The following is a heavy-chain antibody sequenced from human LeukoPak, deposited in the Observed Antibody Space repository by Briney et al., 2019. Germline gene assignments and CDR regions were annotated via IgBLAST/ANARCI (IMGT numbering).Heavy chain of an antibody. V-gene: IGHV1-46*01. CDR1: GCTFTKSY. CDR2: INPGGDNT. J-gene: IGHJ3*02. D-gene: IGHD5-24*01. Sequence: WASVKVSCKASGCTFTKSYIHWVRQAPGQRLEWMGLINPGGDNTNYAQNFQGRVTMTSDTSARTVYMELSSLRSEDTAIYYCARIRDGYNDAYDIWGQGTVVTVPS. CDR3: ARIRDGYNDAYDI.